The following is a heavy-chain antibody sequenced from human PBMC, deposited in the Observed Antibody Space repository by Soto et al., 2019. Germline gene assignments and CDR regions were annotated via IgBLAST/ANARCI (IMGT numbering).Heavy chain of an antibody. CDR2: IRSKAYGGTT. CDR1: GFTFGDYA. J-gene: IGHJ4*02. CDR3: TRDLEDLVGATDY. V-gene: IGHV3-49*04. D-gene: IGHD1-26*01. Sequence: GGSLRLSCPASGFTFGDYAMSWVRQAPGKGLEWVGFIRSKAYGGTTEYAASVKGRFTISRDDSKSIAYLQMNSLKTEDTAVYYCTRDLEDLVGATDYWGQGTLVTVSS.